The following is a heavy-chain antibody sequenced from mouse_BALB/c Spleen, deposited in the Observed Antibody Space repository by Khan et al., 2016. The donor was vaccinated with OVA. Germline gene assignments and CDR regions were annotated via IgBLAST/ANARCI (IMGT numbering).Heavy chain of an antibody. CDR2: IWSGGIT. CDR3: GRNRNGYFDY. D-gene: IGHD2-2*01. CDR1: GFSLTTYG. J-gene: IGHJ2*01. V-gene: IGHV2-2*02. Sequence: QVQLKESGPGLVQPSQSLSITCTVAGFSLTTYGVHWVHQSPGKGLEWLGVIWSGGITDYNATFISRLSISKDISKSQVFFKMNSLQANDTAIYYCGRNRNGYFDYWGQGTTLTVSS.